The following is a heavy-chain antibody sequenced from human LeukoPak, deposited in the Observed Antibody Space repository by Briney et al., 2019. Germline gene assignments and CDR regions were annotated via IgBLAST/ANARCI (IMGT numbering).Heavy chain of an antibody. CDR1: GFTFSSYE. V-gene: IGHV3-48*03. Sequence: PGGSLRLSCAASGFTFSSYEMKWVRQAPGKGLEWVSYISRSGNTIYYADSLKGRFTISRDNAKNSLYLQMNSLRAEDTAVYYCARDYDSSGSIDYWGQGTLVTVSS. CDR2: ISRSGNTI. D-gene: IGHD3-22*01. CDR3: ARDYDSSGSIDY. J-gene: IGHJ4*02.